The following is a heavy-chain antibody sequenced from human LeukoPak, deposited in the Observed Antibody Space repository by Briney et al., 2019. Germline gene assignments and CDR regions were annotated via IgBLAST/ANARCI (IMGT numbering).Heavy chain of an antibody. Sequence: ASVKVSCKASGYTFTSYGISGVRQAPGQGLEWMGWISGYNGNTHYAQKVQGRVTMTTDTSTSTGYMELTSLRSDDTAVYYCARDSGVYHGRAGFDSWGQGTLVTVSS. CDR3: ARDSGVYHGRAGFDS. CDR1: GYTFTSYG. V-gene: IGHV1-18*01. CDR2: ISGYNGNT. D-gene: IGHD1-26*01. J-gene: IGHJ4*02.